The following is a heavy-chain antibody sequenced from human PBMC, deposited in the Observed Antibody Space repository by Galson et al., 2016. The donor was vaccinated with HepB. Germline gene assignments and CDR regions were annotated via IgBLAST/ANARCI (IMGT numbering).Heavy chain of an antibody. V-gene: IGHV3-53*01. J-gene: IGHJ4*02. CDR3: AGSGDYYYFDY. Sequence: SLRLSYAASGFTVSSNYTNWVRQAPGKGLEWVSIIYVGGSTYYADSVRGRFTISRDNSKNTLYLQMNSLRAEDTAVYYCAGSGDYYYFDYWGQGTLITVSS. D-gene: IGHD7-27*01. CDR1: GFTVSSNY. CDR2: IYVGGST.